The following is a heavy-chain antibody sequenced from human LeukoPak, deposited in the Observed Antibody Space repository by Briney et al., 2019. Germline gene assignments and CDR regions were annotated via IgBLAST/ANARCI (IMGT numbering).Heavy chain of an antibody. V-gene: IGHV3-30*02. CDR3: ARDPYSSSWPGWFDP. D-gene: IGHD6-13*01. CDR1: GFTFSSYG. J-gene: IGHJ5*02. Sequence: PGGSLRLSCAASGFTFSSYGMHWVRQAPGKGLEWVAFIRFDGSNKYYADSVKGRFTISRDNAKNSLYLQMNSLRAEDTAVYYCARDPYSSSWPGWFDPWGQGTLVTVSS. CDR2: IRFDGSNK.